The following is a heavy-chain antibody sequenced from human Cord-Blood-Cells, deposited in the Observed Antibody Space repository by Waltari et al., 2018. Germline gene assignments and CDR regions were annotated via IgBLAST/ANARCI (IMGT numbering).Heavy chain of an antibody. CDR1: GHTFTGYY. Sequence: QVQLWQSGAEVKKPVASVKVSCKASGHTFTGYYLHWGRQAPGQGLEWMGWINPNSGGTNYAQKFQGWVTMTRDTSISTAYMELSRLRSDDTAVYYCARVGEFESGSFDYWGQGTLVTVSS. J-gene: IGHJ4*02. CDR3: ARVGEFESGSFDY. D-gene: IGHD1-26*01. CDR2: INPNSGGT. V-gene: IGHV1-2*04.